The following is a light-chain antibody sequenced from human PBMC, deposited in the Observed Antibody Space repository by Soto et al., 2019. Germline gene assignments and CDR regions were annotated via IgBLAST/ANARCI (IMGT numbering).Light chain of an antibody. J-gene: IGLJ3*02. V-gene: IGLV1-40*01. Sequence: QSVLTQPPSVSGAPGQRVTIACTGSSSNFGAGYDVHWYQQLPGTAPKLLIYGNSNRPSGVPDRFSGSKSGTSASLAITGLQADDEAHYYCQSYDITLNAWVFGGGTKVTVL. CDR2: GNS. CDR1: SSNFGAGYD. CDR3: QSYDITLNAWV.